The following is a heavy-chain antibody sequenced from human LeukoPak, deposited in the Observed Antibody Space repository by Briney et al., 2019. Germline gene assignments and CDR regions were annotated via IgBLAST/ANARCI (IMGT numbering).Heavy chain of an antibody. Sequence: PGGSLRPSCAASGFIFSTYAMHWVRQAPGKGLEWVALILYDGNNEYYADSVKGHFTISRDNSENTLYLQMNSLRAEDTAVYYCARAGGSYSFDYWGQGTLVTVSS. J-gene: IGHJ4*02. V-gene: IGHV3-30*04. CDR2: ILYDGNNE. D-gene: IGHD3-22*01. CDR3: ARAGGSYSFDY. CDR1: GFIFSTYA.